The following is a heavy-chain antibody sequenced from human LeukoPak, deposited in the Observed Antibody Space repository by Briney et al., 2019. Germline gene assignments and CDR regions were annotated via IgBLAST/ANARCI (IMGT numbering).Heavy chain of an antibody. V-gene: IGHV3-21*04. CDR2: ISSSSSYI. J-gene: IGHJ4*02. Sequence: GGSLRLSCAASGFTFSNFGMNWVRQAPGKGLEWVSSISSSSSYIYYADSVKGRFTISRDNSKNTLYLQMNSLRAEDTAVYYCATLESLLYDFWSGYLGDYWGQGTLVTVSS. CDR3: ATLESLLYDFWSGYLGDY. CDR1: GFTFSNFG. D-gene: IGHD3-3*01.